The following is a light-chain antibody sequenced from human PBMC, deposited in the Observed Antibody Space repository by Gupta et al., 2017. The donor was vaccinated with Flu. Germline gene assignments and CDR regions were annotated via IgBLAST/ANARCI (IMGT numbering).Light chain of an antibody. CDR1: SSNIGSNT. J-gene: IGLJ3*02. CDR2: SNN. CDR3: EASDDSLNGVV. V-gene: IGLV1-44*01. Sequence: QSLLTQPPSASGPPGQRVTISCSGSSSNIGSNTVNWYQQLPGTAPKLLIYSNNQRPSGVPDRFSGSKSGTSDSLAISGLQSEDEDDYYCEASDDSLNGVVFGGGTKLTVL.